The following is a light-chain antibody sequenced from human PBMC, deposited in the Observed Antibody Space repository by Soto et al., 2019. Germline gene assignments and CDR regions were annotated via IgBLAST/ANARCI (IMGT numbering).Light chain of an antibody. J-gene: IGKJ1*01. CDR1: QGILDY. CDR3: QKYNTAPQT. V-gene: IGKV1-27*01. Sequence: DIQMTQSPSSLSASVGDRVTITCRASQGILDYVAWFQQKPGKAPRLLIFAASTLHSGVPSRFSGSGAGTDFTLTLSSLQPEDAATYYCQKYNTAPQTFGQVTTVEIK. CDR2: AAS.